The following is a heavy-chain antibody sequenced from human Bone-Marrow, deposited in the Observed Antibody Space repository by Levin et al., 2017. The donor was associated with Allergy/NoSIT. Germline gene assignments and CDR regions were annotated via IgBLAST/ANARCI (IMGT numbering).Heavy chain of an antibody. J-gene: IGHJ3*01. V-gene: IGHV1-18*01. CDR2: ISVGNGNT. Sequence: GASVKVSCKASGDTFTTYGISWVRQAPGQGLEWMGWISVGNGNTKCVQKFEGRVTMTTDTSATTAYMDLRGLRSDDTAVYYCARVAADAFDFWGQGTLVTVSS. D-gene: IGHD6-13*01. CDR1: GDTFTTYG. CDR3: ARVAADAFDF.